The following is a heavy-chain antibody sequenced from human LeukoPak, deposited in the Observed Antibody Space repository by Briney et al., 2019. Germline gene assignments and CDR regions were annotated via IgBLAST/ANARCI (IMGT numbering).Heavy chain of an antibody. Sequence: GGSLRLSCAASGFTFSSYSMNWVRQAPGKGLEWVSSISSSSSYIYYADSVKGRFTISRDNAKNSLYQQMNSLRAEDTAVYYCARDGLSSNDTFDIWGQGTMVTVSS. J-gene: IGHJ3*02. V-gene: IGHV3-21*01. D-gene: IGHD5/OR15-5a*01. CDR3: ARDGLSSNDTFDI. CDR1: GFTFSSYS. CDR2: ISSSSSYI.